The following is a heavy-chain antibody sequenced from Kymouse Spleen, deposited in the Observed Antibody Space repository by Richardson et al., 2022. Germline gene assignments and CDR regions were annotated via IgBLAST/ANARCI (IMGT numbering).Heavy chain of an antibody. CDR2: ISGSGGST. J-gene: IGHJ6*02. V-gene: IGHV3-23*04. CDR3: AKDRPPYYDILTGYYNGMDV. D-gene: IGHD3-9*01. CDR1: GFTFSSYA. Sequence: EVQLVESGGGLVQPGGSLRLSCAASGFTFSSYAMSWVRQAPGKGLEWVSAISGSGGSTYYADSVKGRFTISRDNSKNTLYLQMNSLRAEDTAVYYCAKDRPPYYDILTGYYNGMDVWGQGTTVTVSS.